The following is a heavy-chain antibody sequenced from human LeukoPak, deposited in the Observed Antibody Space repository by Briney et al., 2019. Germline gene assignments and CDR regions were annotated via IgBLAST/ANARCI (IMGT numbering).Heavy chain of an antibody. CDR1: GFTFSSYS. CDR3: ARVDCSSTSCYEFDY. Sequence: GGSLRLSCAASGFTFSSYSMNWVRQAPGKGLEWVSYISSSSSTIYYADSVKGRFTISRDNAKNSLYLQMNSLRAEDTAVYYCARVDCSSTSCYEFDYWGQGTLVIVSS. J-gene: IGHJ4*02. CDR2: ISSSSSTI. V-gene: IGHV3-48*01. D-gene: IGHD2-2*01.